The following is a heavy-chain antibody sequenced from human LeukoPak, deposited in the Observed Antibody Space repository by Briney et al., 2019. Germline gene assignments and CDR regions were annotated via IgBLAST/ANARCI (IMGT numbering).Heavy chain of an antibody. CDR3: ARDQEPRDAFDI. Sequence: GGSLRLSCAASGFTFSSYAMHWVRQAPGKGLEWVAVISYDGSNKYYADSVKGRFTISRDNSKNSLYLQMNSLRAEDTAVYYCARDQEPRDAFDIWGQGTMVTVSS. D-gene: IGHD1-14*01. V-gene: IGHV3-30-3*01. CDR1: GFTFSSYA. J-gene: IGHJ3*02. CDR2: ISYDGSNK.